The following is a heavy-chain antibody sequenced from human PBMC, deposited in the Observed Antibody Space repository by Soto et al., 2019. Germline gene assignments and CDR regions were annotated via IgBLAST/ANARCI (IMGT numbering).Heavy chain of an antibody. Sequence: QAQVVQSGAEVRKPGSSVKLSCKASEGTFNSYAIAWVRQAPGQGLEWMGGIIPYYNTINYAQKFQDRVTITAYDSTNTVYMELSSLRSDDTAVYFCASGASRWYPYFFDSWAQGTVVTVSS. CDR1: EGTFNSYA. CDR2: IIPYYNTI. CDR3: ASGASRWYPYFFDS. V-gene: IGHV1-69*01. J-gene: IGHJ4*02. D-gene: IGHD6-13*01.